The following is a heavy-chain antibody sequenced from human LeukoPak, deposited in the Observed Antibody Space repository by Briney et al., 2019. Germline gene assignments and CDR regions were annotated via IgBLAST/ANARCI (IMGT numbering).Heavy chain of an antibody. CDR2: ISSFNGKT. Sequence: GASVKVSCKTSGCTFTSYGINWVRQAPGQGLEWMGWISSFNGKTNYAQKLQGRVTLTTDTSTSTAYMELRSLRSDDTAVYYCAREGLRSIAARRGTRDYMDVWGKGTTVTISS. D-gene: IGHD6-6*01. CDR3: AREGLRSIAARRGTRDYMDV. V-gene: IGHV1-18*01. CDR1: GCTFTSYG. J-gene: IGHJ6*03.